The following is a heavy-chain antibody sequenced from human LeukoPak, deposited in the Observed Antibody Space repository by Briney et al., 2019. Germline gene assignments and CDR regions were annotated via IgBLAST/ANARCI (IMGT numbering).Heavy chain of an antibody. V-gene: IGHV3-23*01. CDR3: AKVSAILRAFDI. CDR1: GFTCSSYA. Sequence: GGSLRLSCAASGFTCSSYAMSWVRQAPGKGLEWVSAISGSGGSTYYADSVKGRFTISRDNSKNTLYLQMNSLRAEDTAVYYCAKVSAILRAFDIWGQGTMVTVSS. J-gene: IGHJ3*02. CDR2: ISGSGGST. D-gene: IGHD3-3*01.